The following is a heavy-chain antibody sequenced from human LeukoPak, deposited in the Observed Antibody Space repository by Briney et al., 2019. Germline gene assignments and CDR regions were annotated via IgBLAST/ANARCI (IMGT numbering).Heavy chain of an antibody. CDR1: GFTFRTYA. D-gene: IGHD6-13*01. CDR2: ISDSGDGT. V-gene: IGHV3-23*01. CDR3: AKDKAPGSWHAPSDF. J-gene: IGHJ4*02. Sequence: GGSLRLSCAASGFTFRTYAMSWVRQAPGKGLEWVSGISDSGDGTYYAESVKGRFTISRDNSKNTVFLQMNSLRADDTAKYYCAKDKAPGSWHAPSDFWGQGTLVTVSS.